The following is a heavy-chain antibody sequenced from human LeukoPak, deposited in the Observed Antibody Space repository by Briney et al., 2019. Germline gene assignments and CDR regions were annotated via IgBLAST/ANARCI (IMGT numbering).Heavy chain of an antibody. Sequence: ASVKVSCKASGYTFTSYGISWVRQAPGQGLEWMGWISAYNGNTNYAQKLQGRVTMTTDTSTSTAYMELRSLRSDDTAVYYCARVSRYFDWLPYNYGMDVRGKGTTVTVSS. V-gene: IGHV1-18*04. CDR2: ISAYNGNT. CDR1: GYTFTSYG. J-gene: IGHJ6*04. D-gene: IGHD3-9*01. CDR3: ARVSRYFDWLPYNYGMDV.